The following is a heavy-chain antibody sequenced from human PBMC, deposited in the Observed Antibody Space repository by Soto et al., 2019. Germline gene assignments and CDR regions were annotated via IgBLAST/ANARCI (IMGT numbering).Heavy chain of an antibody. V-gene: IGHV4-59*01. CDR2: IYHSGNT. CDR1: GGSISSYY. Sequence: QVQLQESGPGLVKPSETLSLTCSVSGGSISSYYWSWIRQPPGKGLEWIGYIYHSGNTNYNSSLNSRVTIAVDTSKTQISLKLSSVTAADTAVYYCARGSRYSYGYDVHSYYYMDVWGRGTTVTVSS. D-gene: IGHD5-18*01. CDR3: ARGSRYSYGYDVHSYYYMDV. J-gene: IGHJ6*03.